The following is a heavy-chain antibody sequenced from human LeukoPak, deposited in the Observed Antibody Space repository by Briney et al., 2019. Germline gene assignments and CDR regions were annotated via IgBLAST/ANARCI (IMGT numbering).Heavy chain of an antibody. Sequence: GASVKVSCKASGYTFTGYYMHWVRQAPGQGLEWMGRINPNSGGTNYAQKFQGRVTMTRDTSISTAYMGLSRLRSDDTAVYYCARDLFGVVITKDYWGQGTLVTVSS. CDR2: INPNSGGT. CDR1: GYTFTGYY. V-gene: IGHV1-2*06. J-gene: IGHJ4*02. CDR3: ARDLFGVVITKDY. D-gene: IGHD3-3*01.